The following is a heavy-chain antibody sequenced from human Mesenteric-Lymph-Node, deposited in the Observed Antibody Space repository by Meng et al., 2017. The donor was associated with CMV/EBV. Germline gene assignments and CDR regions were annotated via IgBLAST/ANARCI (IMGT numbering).Heavy chain of an antibody. Sequence: GSLRLSCAVSGGSISSSNWWSWVRQPPGKGLEWIGEIYHSGSTNYNPSLKSRVTISVDTSKNQFSLKLSSVTAADTAVYYCARGRVLLDYWGQGTLVTVSS. D-gene: IGHD2/OR15-2a*01. CDR2: IYHSGST. CDR3: ARGRVLLDY. CDR1: GGSISSSNW. J-gene: IGHJ4*02. V-gene: IGHV4-4*02.